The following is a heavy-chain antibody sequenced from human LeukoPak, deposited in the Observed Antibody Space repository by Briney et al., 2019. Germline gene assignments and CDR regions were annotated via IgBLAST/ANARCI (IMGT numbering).Heavy chain of an antibody. Sequence: SVKVSCKASGGTFINYAISWVRQPPGQGLEWMGGIVPILGTPNHAQKFQGKVTISADEATSTAYMDLRVLTLDDAAADFCARPRYSSGGECHDNLDYWGQGTLVTVSS. J-gene: IGHJ4*02. CDR1: GGTFINYA. D-gene: IGHD2-15*01. CDR2: IVPILGTP. V-gene: IGHV1-69*01. CDR3: ARPRYSSGGECHDNLDY.